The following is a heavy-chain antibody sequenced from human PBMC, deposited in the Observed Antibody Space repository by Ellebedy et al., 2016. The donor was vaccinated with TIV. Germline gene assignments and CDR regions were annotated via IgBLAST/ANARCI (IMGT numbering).Heavy chain of an antibody. D-gene: IGHD3-22*01. CDR3: ARDYYDSSGYDY. CDR2: IIPIFGTA. Sequence: AASVKVSCKASGGTFSSYAISWVRQAPGQGLEWMGGIIPIFGTANYAQKFQGRVTITADESTSTAYMELSSLRSEDTAVYYCARDYYDSSGYDYWGQGTLVTVSP. CDR1: GGTFSSYA. V-gene: IGHV1-69*13. J-gene: IGHJ4*02.